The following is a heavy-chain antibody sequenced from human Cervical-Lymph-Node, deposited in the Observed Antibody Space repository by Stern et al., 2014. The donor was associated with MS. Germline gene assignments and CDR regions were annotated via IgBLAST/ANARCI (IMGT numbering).Heavy chain of an antibody. J-gene: IGHJ4*02. CDR3: ARGETNVYLWLH. CDR1: GGSISGYY. Sequence: QVQLQESGPGLVKPSETLSLTCTVSGGSISGYYWSWIRQPPGKGLERIGYIHYSGGTHYSSSFESRVTISVDTSRNQFSLKLYSVTAADTAVYYCARGETNVYLWLHWGQGNLVTVSS. CDR2: IHYSGGT. V-gene: IGHV4-59*01. D-gene: IGHD2-8*01.